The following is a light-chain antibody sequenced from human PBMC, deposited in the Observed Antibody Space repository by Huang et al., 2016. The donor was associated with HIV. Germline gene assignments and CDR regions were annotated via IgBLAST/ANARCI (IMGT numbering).Light chain of an antibody. CDR2: KAS. V-gene: IGKV1-5*03. CDR1: QSISSW. Sequence: DIQMTQSPSTLSASVGDRVTITCRASQSISSWLAWYQQKPGKAPKLLIYKASSLESGVPSRFSGGGSGTEFTLTSSSLQPDDFATYFCQQYHSYSWTFGQGTRVEIK. J-gene: IGKJ1*01. CDR3: QQYHSYSWT.